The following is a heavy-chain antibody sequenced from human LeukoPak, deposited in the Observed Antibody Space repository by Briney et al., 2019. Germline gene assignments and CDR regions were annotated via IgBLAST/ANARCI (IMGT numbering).Heavy chain of an antibody. J-gene: IGHJ4*02. CDR3: AKDETGFLNYFHY. D-gene: IGHD3-3*01. CDR1: GFTFSSYT. CDR2: IDSSGTKT. Sequence: GGSLRLSCAASGFTFSSYTMSWVRQAPAKGLAWVSGIDSSGTKTTYADSVNGRFTISRDNPRNTLYLQMNSLRAEDTAGYYCAKDETGFLNYFHYWGQGALVTVSS. V-gene: IGHV3-23*01.